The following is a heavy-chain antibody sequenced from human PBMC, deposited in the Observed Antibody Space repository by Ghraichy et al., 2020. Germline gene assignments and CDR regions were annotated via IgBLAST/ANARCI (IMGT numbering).Heavy chain of an antibody. Sequence: ASVKVSCKASGYTFTGYYMHWVRQAPGQGLEWMGWINPNSGGTNYAQKFQGRVTMTRDTSISTAYMELSRLRSDDTAVYYCARGEELHGQRIVVVIMDVWGQGTTVTVSS. CDR1: GYTFTGYY. J-gene: IGHJ6*02. V-gene: IGHV1-2*02. CDR2: INPNSGGT. CDR3: ARGEELHGQRIVVVIMDV. D-gene: IGHD3-22*01.